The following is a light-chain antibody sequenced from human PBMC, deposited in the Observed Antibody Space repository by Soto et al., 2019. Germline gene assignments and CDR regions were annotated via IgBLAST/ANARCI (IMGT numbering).Light chain of an antibody. CDR1: QSVSIF. CDR3: QHRSNWPGT. CDR2: DAS. Sequence: EIVLTQSPATLSLSPGERATLSCRASQSVSIFLAWYQQKPGQAPRLLISDASKRATGIPARFSGSGSGTDFTLTISSLATEDSAAYYCQHRSNWPGTFGGGTKVDSK. J-gene: IGKJ4*01. V-gene: IGKV3-11*01.